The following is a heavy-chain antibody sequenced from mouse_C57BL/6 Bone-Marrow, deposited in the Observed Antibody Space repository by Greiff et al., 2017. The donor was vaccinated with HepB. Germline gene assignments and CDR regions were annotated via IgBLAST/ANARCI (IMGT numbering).Heavy chain of an antibody. V-gene: IGHV1-52*01. CDR3: ARSWYGYPYAMDY. J-gene: IGHJ4*01. CDR1: GYTFTSYW. D-gene: IGHD2-2*01. CDR2: IDPSDSET. Sequence: QVQLKQPGAELVRPGSSVKLSCKASGYTFTSYWMHWVKQRPIQGLEWIGNIDPSDSETHYNQKFKDKATLTVDKSSSTAYMQLSSLTSEDSAVYYCARSWYGYPYAMDYWGQGTSVTVSS.